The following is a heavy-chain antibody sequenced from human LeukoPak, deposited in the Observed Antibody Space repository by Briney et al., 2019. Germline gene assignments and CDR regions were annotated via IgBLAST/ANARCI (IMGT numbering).Heavy chain of an antibody. J-gene: IGHJ6*03. D-gene: IGHD2-2*02. Sequence: ASVKVSCKASGYTFTSYYMHWVRQAPGQGLEWMGIINPSGGSTSYAQKFQGRVTMTRDMSTSTVYMELSSLRSEDTAVYYCARDIVVVPAAIMKVGDVLPNYYYYYMDVWGKGTTVTVSS. CDR3: ARDIVVVPAAIMKVGDVLPNYYYYYMDV. CDR2: INPSGGST. V-gene: IGHV1-46*01. CDR1: GYTFTSYY.